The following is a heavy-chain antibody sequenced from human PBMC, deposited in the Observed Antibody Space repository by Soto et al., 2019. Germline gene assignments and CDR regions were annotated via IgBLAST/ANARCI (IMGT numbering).Heavy chain of an antibody. CDR1: GFTFSSYS. Sequence: GGSLRLSCAASGFTFSSYSMNWVRQAPGKGLEWVSSISSSSSYIYYADSVKGRFTISRDNAKNSLYLQMNSLRAEDTAVYYCARDKSRLNWFDPWGQGTLVTVSS. J-gene: IGHJ5*02. CDR2: ISSSSSYI. CDR3: ARDKSRLNWFDP. V-gene: IGHV3-21*01. D-gene: IGHD4-17*01.